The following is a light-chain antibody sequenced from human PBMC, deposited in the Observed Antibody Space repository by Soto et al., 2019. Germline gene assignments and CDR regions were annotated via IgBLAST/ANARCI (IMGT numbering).Light chain of an antibody. Sequence: EFVLTQSPGTLSLYPGERATLSCRASQSVGSIYLAWYQQRPGQAPRLLISGASNRATGIPVRFSGSGSGTDFTLTISGLEPEDFAVYYCQQYGSSSITFGHGTRLEIK. CDR1: QSVGSIY. V-gene: IGKV3-20*01. CDR3: QQYGSSSIT. CDR2: GAS. J-gene: IGKJ5*01.